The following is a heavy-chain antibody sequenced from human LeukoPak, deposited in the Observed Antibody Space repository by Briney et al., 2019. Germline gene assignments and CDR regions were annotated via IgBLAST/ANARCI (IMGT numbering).Heavy chain of an antibody. CDR3: ARGGSRVTTINILDY. D-gene: IGHD5-24*01. CDR2: IHVYNGDT. V-gene: IGHV1-18*01. J-gene: IGHJ4*02. Sequence: ASVKVSCKPSGYTFTSYGISWVRQAPGQGLEWMGWIHVYNGDTNYAQKFKGRVTMTTDTSINTAYMELRSLGSDDTAVYYCARGGSRVTTINILDYWGQGTLVTVSS. CDR1: GYTFTSYG.